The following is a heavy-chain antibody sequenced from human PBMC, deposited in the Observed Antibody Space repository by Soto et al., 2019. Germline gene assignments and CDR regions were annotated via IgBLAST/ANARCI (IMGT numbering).Heavy chain of an antibody. V-gene: IGHV3-48*02. Sequence: PGGSLRLSCAASGFTFSSYSMNWVRQAPGKGLEWVSYISSSSSTIYYADSVKGRFTISRDNAKNSLYLQMNSLRDEDTAVYYCARAFWDPVDYYYYGMDVGGQGTTVTVSS. CDR3: ARAFWDPVDYYYYGMDV. CDR1: GFTFSSYS. CDR2: ISSSSSTI. D-gene: IGHD1-26*01. J-gene: IGHJ6*02.